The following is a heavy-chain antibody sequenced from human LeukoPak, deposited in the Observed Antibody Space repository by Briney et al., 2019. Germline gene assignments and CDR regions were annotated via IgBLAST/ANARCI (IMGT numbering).Heavy chain of an antibody. D-gene: IGHD3-3*01. V-gene: IGHV1-69*13. CDR3: ARGSSYDFSGYYYMDV. Sequence: ASVKVSCKASGGTFSSYAISWVRQAPGQGLEWMGGIIPIFGTANYAQKFQGRVTITADESTSTAYMELSSLRSEDTAVYYCARGSSYDFSGYYYMDVWGKGTTVTVSS. CDR1: GGTFSSYA. J-gene: IGHJ6*03. CDR2: IIPIFGTA.